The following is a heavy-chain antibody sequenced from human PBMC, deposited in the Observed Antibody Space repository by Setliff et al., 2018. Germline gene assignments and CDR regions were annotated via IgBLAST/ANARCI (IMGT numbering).Heavy chain of an antibody. CDR1: GGSISSNY. D-gene: IGHD2-2*01. CDR3: ARGYCSSSGCFFAGWFDP. V-gene: IGHV4-4*08. CDR2: IYTSGST. J-gene: IGHJ5*02. Sequence: SETLSLTCTVSGGSISSNYWSWVRQPPGKGLEWIGYIYTSGSTNYNPSLKSRGTISVDTSRNQFSLKLNSVTAADMAVYYCARGYCSSSGCFFAGWFDPWGQGTLVTVSS.